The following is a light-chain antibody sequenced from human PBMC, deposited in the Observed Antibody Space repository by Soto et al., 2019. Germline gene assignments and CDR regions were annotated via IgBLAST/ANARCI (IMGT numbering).Light chain of an antibody. Sequence: DFVMTQSPDSLAVSLGERATINCRSSQSVLYSSDNKNYFAWYQQKPGQPPKLIIYWASTRESGVPDRFSGSGSGTDFTLTISSLQAEDVEVYYCQQYYSTPLTFGGGTKVDIK. CDR1: QSVLYSSDNKNY. J-gene: IGKJ4*01. CDR2: WAS. CDR3: QQYYSTPLT. V-gene: IGKV4-1*01.